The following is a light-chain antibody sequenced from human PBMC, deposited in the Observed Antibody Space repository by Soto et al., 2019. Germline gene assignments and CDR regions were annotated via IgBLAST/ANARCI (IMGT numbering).Light chain of an antibody. V-gene: IGLV2-23*01. CDR1: SSDVGSYNL. CDR2: EGS. CDR3: CSYAGSSTLV. J-gene: IGLJ1*01. Sequence: QSVLTQAASVSGSPGQSITISCTGSSSDVGSYNLVSWYQQHPGKAPKLMIYEGSKRPSGVSNRFSGSKSGNTASLTISGLQAEDEADYYCCSYAGSSTLVFGTATKVTVL.